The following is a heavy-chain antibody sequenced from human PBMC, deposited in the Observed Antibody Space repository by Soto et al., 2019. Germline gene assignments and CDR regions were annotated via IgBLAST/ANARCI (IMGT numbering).Heavy chain of an antibody. V-gene: IGHV1-3*01. J-gene: IGHJ6*02. CDR2: INAGNGNT. CDR3: ARERPHYDFRRASGLMDV. Sequence: QVQLVQSGAEVKKPGASVKVSCKASGYTFTSYAMHWVRQAPGQRLEWMGWINAGNGNTKYSQKFQGRVTITRDTSASTAYMELSSLRSEDTAVYYCARERPHYDFRRASGLMDVWGQGTTVTVSS. D-gene: IGHD3-3*01. CDR1: GYTFTSYA.